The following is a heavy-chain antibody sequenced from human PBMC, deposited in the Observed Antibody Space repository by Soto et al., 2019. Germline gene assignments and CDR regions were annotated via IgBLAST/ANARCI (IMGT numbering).Heavy chain of an antibody. CDR2: INHSGST. V-gene: IGHV4-34*01. Sequence: PSETLSLTCAVYGGSFSGYYLSWIRQPPGKGLEWIGEINHSGSTNYNPSLKSRVTISVDTSKNQFSLKLSSVTAADTAVYYCARGILEWLLGYYYYYGMDVWGQGATVTVYS. CDR3: ARGILEWLLGYYYYYGMDV. CDR1: GGSFSGYY. J-gene: IGHJ6*02. D-gene: IGHD3-3*01.